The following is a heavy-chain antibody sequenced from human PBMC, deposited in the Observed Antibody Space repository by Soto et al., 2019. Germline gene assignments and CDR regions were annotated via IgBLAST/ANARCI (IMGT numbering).Heavy chain of an antibody. CDR3: ARVSGWNHLDY. V-gene: IGHV1-3*05. Sequence: QVQLVQSGAEEKKPGASVKVSCKASGYTFTSYAMHWVRQAPGQRLEWMGWINGGNGNTKYSQKLQGRVTITRDTSAGTAYMELSSLRSEDTAVYYCARVSGWNHLDYWGQGALVTVSS. CDR1: GYTFTSYA. CDR2: INGGNGNT. D-gene: IGHD6-19*01. J-gene: IGHJ4*02.